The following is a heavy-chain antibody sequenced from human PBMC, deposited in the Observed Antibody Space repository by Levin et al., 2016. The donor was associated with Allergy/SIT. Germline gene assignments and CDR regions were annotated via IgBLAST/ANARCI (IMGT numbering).Heavy chain of an antibody. Sequence: SETLSLTCTVSGGSISSSSYYWGWIRQPPGKGLEWIGSIYYSGSTYYNPSLKSRVTISVDTSKNQFSLKLSSVTAADTAVYYCARQRIVVGPNWFDPWGQGTLVTVSS. J-gene: IGHJ5*02. CDR3: ARQRIVVGPNWFDP. V-gene: IGHV4-39*01. D-gene: IGHD2-15*01. CDR1: GGSISSSSYY. CDR2: IYYSGST.